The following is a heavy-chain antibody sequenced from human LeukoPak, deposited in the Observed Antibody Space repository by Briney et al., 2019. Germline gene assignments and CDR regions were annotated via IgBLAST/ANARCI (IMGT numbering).Heavy chain of an antibody. D-gene: IGHD3-10*01. CDR2: IKSKTDGGTT. J-gene: IGHJ4*02. V-gene: IGHV3-15*01. CDR3: TTERLRGFSPFDY. CDR1: GFTFSNAW. Sequence: RGSLRLSCAASGFTFSNAWMSWDRQAPGKGLEWVGLIKSKTDGGTTDYAAPVKGRFTISRDDSKNTLYVQMNSLKTEDTAVYYCTTERLRGFSPFDYWGQGTLVTVSS.